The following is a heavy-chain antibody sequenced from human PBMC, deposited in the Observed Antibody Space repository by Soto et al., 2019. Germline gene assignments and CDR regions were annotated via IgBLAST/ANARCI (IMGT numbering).Heavy chain of an antibody. Sequence: GASVKVSCKASGCTLSSYASTWVRQAPGQGLEWMGGISPIFGTPNYAQKFQGRVTMTADESTSTAYMELSSLRSEDTAVYYCARVDYAYMWGAYSHWGQGTLVTVSS. CDR3: ARVDYAYMWGAYSH. V-gene: IGHV1-69*13. CDR1: GCTLSSYA. D-gene: IGHD3-16*01. CDR2: ISPIFGTP. J-gene: IGHJ4*02.